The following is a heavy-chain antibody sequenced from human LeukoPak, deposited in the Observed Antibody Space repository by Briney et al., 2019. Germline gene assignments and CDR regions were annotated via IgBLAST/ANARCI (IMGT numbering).Heavy chain of an antibody. D-gene: IGHD3-22*01. CDR3: ATVGYYYDSSGYYHQQYFDY. Sequence: ASVKVFCKVSGYTLTELSMHWVRQAPGKGLEWMGGFDPEDGETIYAQKFQGRVTMTEDTSTDTAYMELSSLRSEDTAVYYCATVGYYYDSSGYYHQQYFDYWGQGTLVTVSS. V-gene: IGHV1-24*01. CDR2: FDPEDGET. J-gene: IGHJ4*02. CDR1: GYTLTELS.